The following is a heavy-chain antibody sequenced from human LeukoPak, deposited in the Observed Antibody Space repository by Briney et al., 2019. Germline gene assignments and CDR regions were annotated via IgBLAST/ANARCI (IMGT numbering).Heavy chain of an antibody. CDR3: AKYLYTSGSFYDY. V-gene: IGHV3-23*01. CDR2: INSNGGST. CDR1: GFTFSSYW. Sequence: GGSLRLSCSASGFTFSSYWMIWVRQAPGKGLEWVSAINSNGGSTCYADSVKGRFTISRDNSKNTLFLQMNSLRAEDTALYYCAKYLYTSGSFYDYWGQGTLVTVSS. J-gene: IGHJ4*02. D-gene: IGHD3-10*01.